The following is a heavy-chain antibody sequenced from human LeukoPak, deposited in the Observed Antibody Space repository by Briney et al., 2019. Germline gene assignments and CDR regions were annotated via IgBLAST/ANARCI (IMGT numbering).Heavy chain of an antibody. CDR1: GGSPSTYY. Sequence: SETLSLTCTVSGGSPSTYYWSWIRPSPGRGLEWIGSVYYRGSTNYNPSRKSRNSISVDKYRNQFYVELSYGGATGTAAYYCAVNSTNHAFDIWGQGTMVTVSS. D-gene: IGHD1-14*01. CDR3: AVNSTNHAFDI. CDR2: VYYRGST. V-gene: IGHV4-59*08. J-gene: IGHJ3*02.